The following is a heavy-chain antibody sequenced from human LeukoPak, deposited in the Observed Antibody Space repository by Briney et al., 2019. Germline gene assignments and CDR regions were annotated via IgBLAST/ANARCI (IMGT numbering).Heavy chain of an antibody. CDR3: ARVGILRFLEWTHGNTYYFDY. CDR2: MNPNSGNT. D-gene: IGHD3-3*01. J-gene: IGHJ4*02. V-gene: IGHV1-8*01. CDR1: GYTFTSYD. Sequence: ASVKVSCKASGYTFTSYDINWVRQATGQGLEWMGWMNPNSGNTGYAQKFQGRVTMTWNTSISTAYMELSSLRSEDTAVYYCARVGILRFLEWTHGNTYYFDYWGQGTLVTVSS.